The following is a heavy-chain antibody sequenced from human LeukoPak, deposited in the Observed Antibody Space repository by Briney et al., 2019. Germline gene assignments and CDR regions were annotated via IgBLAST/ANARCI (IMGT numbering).Heavy chain of an antibody. V-gene: IGHV3-21*01. Sequence: GGSLRLSCAASGFTFSSYDFNWVRQAPGKGLEWVSSISSSSSFKYYAHSVKGRFTVSRDNAKNSLFLQMDSLRVEDTAVYYCARDDPFATTEDAFDIWGQGTMVTVSS. CDR1: GFTFSSYD. J-gene: IGHJ3*02. CDR2: ISSSSSFK. CDR3: ARDDPFATTEDAFDI. D-gene: IGHD1-1*01.